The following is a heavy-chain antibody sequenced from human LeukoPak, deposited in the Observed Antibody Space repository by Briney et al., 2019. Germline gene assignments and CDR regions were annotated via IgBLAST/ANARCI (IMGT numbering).Heavy chain of an antibody. J-gene: IGHJ4*02. CDR1: GYTLTELS. V-gene: IGHV1-24*01. Sequence: ASVKVSCKVSGYTLTELSMHWVRQAPGKGLEWMGGFDPEDGETIYAQKFQGRVTMTEDTSTDTAYMELSSLRSEDTAVYYCATHWPYYYDSSGYYYFDYWGQGTLVTVSS. D-gene: IGHD3-22*01. CDR2: FDPEDGET. CDR3: ATHWPYYYDSSGYYYFDY.